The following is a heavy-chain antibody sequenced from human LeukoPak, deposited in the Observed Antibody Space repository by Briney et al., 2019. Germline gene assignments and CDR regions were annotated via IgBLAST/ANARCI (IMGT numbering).Heavy chain of an antibody. CDR3: YLTTVTDLTPLDY. Sequence: GGSLRLSCAASGFTFSTYSMNWVRQAPGKGLEWVSYISSSGSTIYYADSVKGRFTISRDNAKNSLYLQMNSLRAEDTAVYYCYLTTVTDLTPLDYWGQGTLVTVSS. J-gene: IGHJ4*02. CDR1: GFTFSTYS. CDR2: ISSSGSTI. D-gene: IGHD4-17*01. V-gene: IGHV3-48*04.